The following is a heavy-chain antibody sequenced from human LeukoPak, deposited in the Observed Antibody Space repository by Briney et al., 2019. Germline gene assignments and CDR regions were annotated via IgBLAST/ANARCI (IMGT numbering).Heavy chain of an antibody. CDR3: ARDKSQNYYDSSGYYSDY. D-gene: IGHD3-22*01. Sequence: GASVKVSCKASGYTFTSYGISWVRQAPGQGLEWMGWISAYNGNTNYAQKLHGRVTMTTDTSTSTAYMELRSLRSDDTAVYYCARDKSQNYYDSSGYYSDYWGQGTLVTVSS. CDR1: GYTFTSYG. CDR2: ISAYNGNT. V-gene: IGHV1-18*01. J-gene: IGHJ4*02.